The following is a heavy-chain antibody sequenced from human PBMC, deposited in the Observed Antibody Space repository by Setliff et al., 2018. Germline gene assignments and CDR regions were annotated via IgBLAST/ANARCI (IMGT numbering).Heavy chain of an antibody. V-gene: IGHV3-11*05. J-gene: IGHJ4*02. Sequence: GGSLRLSCAVSGLRFSDDWVSWVRQAPGKGLEWAGRISGSSVDTYYVDSVKGRCTISRDNAKDTLFLQMNRLRAEDTALYYCAKDRSRDYDDSSGYDHWGQGTLVTVSS. D-gene: IGHD3-22*01. CDR3: AKDRSRDYDDSSGYDH. CDR2: ISGSSVDT. CDR1: GLRFSDDW.